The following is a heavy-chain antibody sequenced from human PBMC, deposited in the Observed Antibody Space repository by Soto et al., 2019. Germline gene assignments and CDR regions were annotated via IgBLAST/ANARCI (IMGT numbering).Heavy chain of an antibody. CDR1: GFTFSSYS. CDR2: IRSSSSYI. J-gene: IGHJ4*02. CDR3: ARAYYDSSAFDY. D-gene: IGHD3-22*01. V-gene: IGHV3-21*01. Sequence: PGGSLRLSCAASGFTFSSYSINWVRQAPGKGLEWVSSIRSSSSYIYYADSVKGRFTISRDTAKNSLYLQMNSLRAEDTAVYCCARAYYDSSAFDYWGQGTLVTVSS.